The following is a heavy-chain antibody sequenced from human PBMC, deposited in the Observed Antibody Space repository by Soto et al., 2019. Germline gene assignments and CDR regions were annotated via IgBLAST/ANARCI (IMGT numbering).Heavy chain of an antibody. D-gene: IGHD1-26*01. CDR3: ARGGGSDSFDY. CDR2: INHLETT. V-gene: IGHV4-30-2*01. J-gene: IGHJ4*02. CDR1: GASITFGGYS. Sequence: KSSETLSLTCTVSGASITFGGYSWSWIRQTPGKGLEWIGYINHLETTFYNPSFESRLTLSIDRAKNQFSLKLHSMSAADRAVYFCARGGGSDSFDYWGQGILVTDSS.